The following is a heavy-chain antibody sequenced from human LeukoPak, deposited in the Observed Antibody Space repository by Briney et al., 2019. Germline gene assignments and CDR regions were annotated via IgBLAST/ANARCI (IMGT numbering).Heavy chain of an antibody. CDR1: GFTFSSYS. CDR2: ISSSSSYI. V-gene: IGHV3-21*01. J-gene: IGHJ2*01. Sequence: GGSLRLSCAASGFTFSSYSMNWVRQAPGKGLEWVSSISSSSSYIYYADSVKGRFTISRDNAKNSLYLQMNSLRAEDTAVYYCARDHKVIGYCSSTSCYPYWYFDLWGRGTLVTVSS. CDR3: ARDHKVIGYCSSTSCYPYWYFDL. D-gene: IGHD2-2*01.